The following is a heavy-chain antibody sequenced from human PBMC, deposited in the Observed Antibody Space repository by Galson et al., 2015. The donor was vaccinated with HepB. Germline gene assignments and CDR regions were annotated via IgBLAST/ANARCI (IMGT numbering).Heavy chain of an antibody. J-gene: IGHJ6*02. CDR3: ATDSSRGYSYGYTYGMDV. CDR2: FDPEDGET. V-gene: IGHV1-24*01. Sequence: SVKVSCKVSGHTLTELSMHWVRQAPGKGLEWMGGFDPEDGETIYAQKFQGRVTMTEDTSTDTAYMELSSLRSEDTAVYYCATDSSRGYSYGYTYGMDVWGQGTTVTVSS. CDR1: GHTLTELS. D-gene: IGHD5-18*01.